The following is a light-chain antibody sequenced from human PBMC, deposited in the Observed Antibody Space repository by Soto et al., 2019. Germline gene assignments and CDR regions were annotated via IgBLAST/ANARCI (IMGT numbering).Light chain of an antibody. V-gene: IGKV3-11*01. CDR1: QSVSSN. CDR2: DAS. J-gene: IGKJ5*01. CDR3: QQRSNW. Sequence: EIVVTQSPATLSVSPGERATLSCRASQSVSSNLAWYQQKPGQAPRLLIYDASNRANGIPARFSGSGSGTDFTLTISSLEPEDFAVYYCQQRSNWFGQGTRLEIK.